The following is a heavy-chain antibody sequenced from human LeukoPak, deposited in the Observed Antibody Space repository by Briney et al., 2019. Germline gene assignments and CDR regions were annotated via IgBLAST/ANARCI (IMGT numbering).Heavy chain of an antibody. CDR2: VNHSGST. D-gene: IGHD6-19*01. Sequence: ESLRLSCAASGFTFSSYGMTWVRQAPGKGLEWIGEVNHSGSTNYKPSLRSRVPISVYTSKDQFSLKLSSVTAADTAVYYCARHGIYVGSGWSFDFWAQGTLVTVSS. CDR1: GFTFSSYG. CDR3: ARHGIYVGSGWSFDF. V-gene: IGHV4-34*01. J-gene: IGHJ4*02.